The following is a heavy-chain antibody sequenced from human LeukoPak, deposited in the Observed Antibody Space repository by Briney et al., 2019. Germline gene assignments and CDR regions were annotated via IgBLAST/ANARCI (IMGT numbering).Heavy chain of an antibody. CDR3: ARHRRGSGFGY. D-gene: IGHD6-19*01. CDR1: GLSISSYY. Sequence: SETLSLTCTVSGLSISSYYWSWIRQPPGKGLEWIGYIYYSGSTNYYPSLKSRVTISVDTSKNQFSLKLSSVTAADTAVYYCARHRRGSGFGYWGQGTLVTVSS. V-gene: IGHV4-59*08. J-gene: IGHJ4*02. CDR2: IYYSGST.